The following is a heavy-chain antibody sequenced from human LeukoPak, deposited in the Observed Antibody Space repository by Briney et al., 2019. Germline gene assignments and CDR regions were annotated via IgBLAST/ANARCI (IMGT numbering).Heavy chain of an antibody. CDR1: GFTFSSYS. J-gene: IGHJ3*02. D-gene: IGHD2-2*01. Sequence: AGGSLRLSCAASGFTFSSYSMNWVRQAPGKGLEWVSGISGSGDSTYYADSVRGRFTISRDNSKNTLYLQMGSLRAEDMAVYYCARISRRSDAFDIWGQGTMVTVSS. V-gene: IGHV3-23*01. CDR3: ARISRRSDAFDI. CDR2: ISGSGDST.